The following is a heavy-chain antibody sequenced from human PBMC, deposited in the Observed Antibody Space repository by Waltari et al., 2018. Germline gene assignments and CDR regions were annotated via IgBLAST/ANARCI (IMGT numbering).Heavy chain of an antibody. D-gene: IGHD1-26*01. CDR2: IWYDGSNK. V-gene: IGHV3-33*06. Sequence: QVRLVNSGEALVQPGGSMAIPWAPTDSPSVGIGVHWVRRRPGRGLEWVAVIWYDGSNKDYADSVKGRFTISRDNSKNTLYLQMNSLRAEDTAVYYCAKDYNPSGSSAGWSFQHWGQGTLVTVSS. CDR3: AKDYNPSGSSAGWSFQH. CDR1: DSPSVGIG. J-gene: IGHJ1*01.